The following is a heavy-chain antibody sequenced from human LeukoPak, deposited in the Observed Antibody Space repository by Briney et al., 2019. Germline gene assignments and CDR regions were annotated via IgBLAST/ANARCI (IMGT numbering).Heavy chain of an antibody. D-gene: IGHD6-13*01. Sequence: GGSLRLSCAASGFTFSSYGTSWVRQAPGKGLEWVSTISGTGANTYYADSVKGRFTISRDNSKSTLYLQMNSLRVEDAAVYYCAKRRYDTSSLDWFDPWGQGTLVTVSS. V-gene: IGHV3-23*01. CDR3: AKRRYDTSSLDWFDP. CDR1: GFTFSSYG. J-gene: IGHJ5*02. CDR2: ISGTGANT.